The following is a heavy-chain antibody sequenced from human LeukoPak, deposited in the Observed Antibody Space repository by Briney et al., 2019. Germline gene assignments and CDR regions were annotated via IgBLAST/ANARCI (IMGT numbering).Heavy chain of an antibody. CDR3: ARGGAVHPYYYYYGMDV. J-gene: IGHJ6*02. CDR2: MNPNSGNT. D-gene: IGHD3-10*01. V-gene: IGHV1-8*02. Sequence: ASVKVSCKASGGTFSSYAISWVRQAPGQGLEWMGWMNPNSGNTGYAQKFQGRVTMTRNTSISTAYMELSSLRSEDTAVYYCARGGAVHPYYYYYGMDVWGQGTTVTVSS. CDR1: GGTFSSYA.